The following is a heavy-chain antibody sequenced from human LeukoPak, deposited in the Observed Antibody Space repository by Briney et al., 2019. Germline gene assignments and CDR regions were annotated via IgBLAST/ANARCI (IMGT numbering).Heavy chain of an antibody. CDR3: AYQGDSIAVAAPQYYGMDV. D-gene: IGHD6-19*01. V-gene: IGHV4-34*01. CDR2: INHSGST. Sequence: SETLSLTCAVYGGSFSGYYWSWIRQPPGKGLEWIGEINHSGSTNYNPSLKSRVTISVDTSKNQFSLKLSSVTAADTAVYYCAYQGDSIAVAAPQYYGMDVWGQGTTVTVSS. CDR1: GGSFSGYY. J-gene: IGHJ6*02.